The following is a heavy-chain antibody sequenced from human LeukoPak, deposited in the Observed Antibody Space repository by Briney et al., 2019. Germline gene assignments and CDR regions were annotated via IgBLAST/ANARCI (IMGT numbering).Heavy chain of an antibody. Sequence: AGGSLRLSCAGSGFSFSSYGMHWVRQAPGKGLEWMAFIRSDGSNKYYADSVKGRFTVSRDNPKNTLYLDMNSLAVEDTAVYYCAKWYEALDNWGPGTRVTVSS. CDR2: IRSDGSNK. J-gene: IGHJ3*02. CDR1: GFSFSSYG. CDR3: AKWYEALDN. D-gene: IGHD2-15*01. V-gene: IGHV3-30*02.